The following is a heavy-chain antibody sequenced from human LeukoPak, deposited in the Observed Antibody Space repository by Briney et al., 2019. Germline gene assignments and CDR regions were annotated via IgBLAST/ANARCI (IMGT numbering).Heavy chain of an antibody. V-gene: IGHV3-23*01. D-gene: IGHD4-17*01. J-gene: IGHJ3*02. CDR2: ITGSGRGT. CDR3: SKDPNGDYVGAFDM. CDR1: GLTFSNYA. Sequence: PGGSLTLSCTASGLTFSNYATTWVRQAPGKGLEWVSSITGSGRGTYYADSVKGRFSVSRDNSRNTVFLHMNSLRADDTALYYCSKDPNGDYVGAFDMWGPGTMVTVSS.